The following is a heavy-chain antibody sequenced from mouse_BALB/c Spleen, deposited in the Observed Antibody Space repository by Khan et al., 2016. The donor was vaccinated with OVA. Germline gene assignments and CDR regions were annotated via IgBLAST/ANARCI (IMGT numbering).Heavy chain of an antibody. Sequence: QVQLKQSGAELVKPGASVKLSCKASGYTFTSYYMYWVKQRPGQGLEWIGEINPSNGGTNVNEKFKSKATLTVDKSSCTAYMEVSSLTSEDSAVYDCTRGGYGSPFAYWGQGTLVTVSA. CDR3: TRGGYGSPFAY. D-gene: IGHD1-1*01. V-gene: IGHV1S81*02. CDR1: GYTFTSYY. CDR2: INPSNGGT. J-gene: IGHJ3*01.